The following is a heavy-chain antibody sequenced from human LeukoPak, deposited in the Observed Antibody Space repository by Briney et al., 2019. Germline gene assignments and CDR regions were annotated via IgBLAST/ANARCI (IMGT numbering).Heavy chain of an antibody. CDR3: ARPSSYSSSWEGYFDY. V-gene: IGHV5-51*01. J-gene: IGHJ4*02. CDR1: GYSFTSYR. Sequence: GESLKISCKGSGYSFTSYRIGGVRQMPGKGLGWMGITYPGDSDARYSPSFQGQVTISADKSISTAYLQWSSLKASDTAMYYCARPSSYSSSWEGYFDYWGQGTLVTVSS. D-gene: IGHD6-13*01. CDR2: TYPGDSDA.